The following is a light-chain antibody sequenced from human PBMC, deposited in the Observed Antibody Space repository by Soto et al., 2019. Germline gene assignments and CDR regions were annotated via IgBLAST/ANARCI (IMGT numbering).Light chain of an antibody. CDR1: SSDVGGYNY. J-gene: IGLJ1*01. Sequence: QSALTQPPSASGSPGQSVTISCTGTSSDVGGYNYVSWYQQYPGKVPKLMVYEVNKRPSGVPDRFSGSKSGNTASLTVSGLPAEDEADYYCTSYAGGNNVFGTGTQLTVL. V-gene: IGLV2-8*01. CDR2: EVN. CDR3: TSYAGGNNV.